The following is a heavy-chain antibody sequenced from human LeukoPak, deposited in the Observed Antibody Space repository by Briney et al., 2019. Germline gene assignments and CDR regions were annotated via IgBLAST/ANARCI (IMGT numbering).Heavy chain of an antibody. CDR1: GGSISSYY. J-gene: IGHJ6*02. Sequence: SETLSLTCTVSGGSISSYYWSWIRQPPGKGLEWIGYIYYSGSTNYNPSLKSRVTISVDTSKNQFSLKLSSVTAADTAVYYCARDRRDYYYGMDVWGQGTTVTVSS. CDR2: IYYSGST. CDR3: ARDRRDYYYGMDV. V-gene: IGHV4-59*01.